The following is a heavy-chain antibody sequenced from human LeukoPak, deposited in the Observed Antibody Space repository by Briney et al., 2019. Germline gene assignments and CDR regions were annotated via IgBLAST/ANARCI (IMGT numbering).Heavy chain of an antibody. J-gene: IGHJ5*02. CDR3: AKDQGIVASNWFDP. Sequence: GTSLRLSCAASGFTFSSYAMSWVRQAPGKGLEWVSAISDSGGSTHYADSVKGRFTISRDNSKNTLYLQMYSLRAEDTAVYYCAKDQGIVASNWFDPWGQGTLVTVSS. CDR2: ISDSGGST. CDR1: GFTFSSYA. V-gene: IGHV3-23*01. D-gene: IGHD1-26*01.